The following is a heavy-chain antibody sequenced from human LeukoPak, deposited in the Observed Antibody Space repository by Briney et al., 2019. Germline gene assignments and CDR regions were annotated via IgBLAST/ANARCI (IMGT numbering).Heavy chain of an antibody. CDR1: GGTFSSYA. D-gene: IGHD1-1*01. Sequence: SVKVSCKASGGTFSSYAISWVRQAPGQGLEWMGRTIPILGIANYAQKFQGRVTITADKSTSTAYMELSSLRSEDTAVYYCAIFGGTTSYYFDYWGQGTLVTVSS. CDR2: TIPILGIA. V-gene: IGHV1-69*04. CDR3: AIFGGTTSYYFDY. J-gene: IGHJ4*02.